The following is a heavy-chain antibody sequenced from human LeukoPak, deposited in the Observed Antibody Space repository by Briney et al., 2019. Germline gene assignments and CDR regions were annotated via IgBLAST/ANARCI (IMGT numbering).Heavy chain of an antibody. CDR1: GFSFSSSA. CDR2: IDSSGDNT. CDR3: ARDGHATTPLDY. V-gene: IGHV3-23*01. D-gene: IGHD4-11*01. Sequence: GGSLRLSCAASGFSFSSSAMYWVRQAPGKGLEWVSAIDSSGDNTYYADSVKGRFTISRDISKNTLFLQMISLRAEDTAVYYCARDGHATTPLDYWGQGTLVTVSS. J-gene: IGHJ4*02.